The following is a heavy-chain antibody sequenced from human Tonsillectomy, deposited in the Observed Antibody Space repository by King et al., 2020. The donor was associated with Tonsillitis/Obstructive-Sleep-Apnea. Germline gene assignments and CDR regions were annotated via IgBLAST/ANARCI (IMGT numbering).Heavy chain of an antibody. CDR2: IYYIGST. V-gene: IGHV4-59*01. J-gene: IGHJ4*02. CDR3: ARSSIAALAYFDS. CDR1: GGSISSYY. D-gene: IGHD6-6*01. Sequence: VQLQESGPGLVKPSETLSLTCTVSGGSISSYYWRWIRQPPGKGLEWIGYIYYIGSTNYNHSLKSGVTISVDTSTNQFSLRLNSVTAADTAVYYCARSSIAALAYFDSWGQGTLVTVSS.